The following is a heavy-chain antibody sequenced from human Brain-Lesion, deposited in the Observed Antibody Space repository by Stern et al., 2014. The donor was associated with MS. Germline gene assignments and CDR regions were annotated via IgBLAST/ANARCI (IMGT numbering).Heavy chain of an antibody. CDR3: ARDITGSSAYFAY. J-gene: IGHJ4*02. V-gene: IGHV3-9*01. CDR2: ISWNSGTI. CDR1: GFTFDDYA. Sequence: VQPEESRGDLVQPGRPLRLSCAAVGFTFDDYAMHWVRQAPGKGLEWVAGISWNSGTIGYADSVKGRFTTSRDNAYSSLYLQMNSLRPEDTALYYCARDITGSSAYFAYWGQGTLVTVSS. D-gene: IGHD1-14*01.